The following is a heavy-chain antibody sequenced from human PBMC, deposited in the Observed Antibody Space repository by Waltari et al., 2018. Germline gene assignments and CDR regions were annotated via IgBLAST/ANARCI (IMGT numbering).Heavy chain of an antibody. D-gene: IGHD6-13*01. J-gene: IGHJ5*02. CDR2: IYYSGST. V-gene: IGHV4-30-4*08. CDR3: ARGSGYSSSWYSQNWFDP. Sequence: QVQLQESGPGLVKPSQTLSLTCTVSGGSISRGDYYWSWIRQPPGEGLEWIGYIYYSGSTYYNPSLKSRVTISVDTSKNQFSLKLSSVTAADTAVYYCARGSGYSSSWYSQNWFDPWGQGTLVTVSS. CDR1: GGSISRGDYY.